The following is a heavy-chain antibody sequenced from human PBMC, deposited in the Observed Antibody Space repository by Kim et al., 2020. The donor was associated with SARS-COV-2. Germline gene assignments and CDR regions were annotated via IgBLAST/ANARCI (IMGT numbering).Heavy chain of an antibody. D-gene: IGHD3-10*01. CDR3: AKDGGRYYYGSGSYQY. Sequence: GGSLRLSCAASGFTFSSYGMHWVRQAPGKGLEWVAVISYDGSNKYYADSVKGRFTISRDNSKNTLYLQMNSLRAEDTAVYYCAKDGGRYYYGSGSYQYWGQGTLVTVSS. V-gene: IGHV3-30*18. CDR1: GFTFSSYG. CDR2: ISYDGSNK. J-gene: IGHJ4*02.